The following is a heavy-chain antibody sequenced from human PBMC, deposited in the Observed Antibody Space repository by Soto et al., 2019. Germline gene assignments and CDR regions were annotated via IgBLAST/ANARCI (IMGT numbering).Heavy chain of an antibody. D-gene: IGHD3-10*01. J-gene: IGHJ4*02. CDR3: ATCYGSGTDCQEDYLAF. CDR1: GFTFTNAW. Sequence: PAGSVRLSCAASGFTFTNAWMSWVRQAPGKGLEWVGRVKRKTNGGTTDYAAPVKDRFNISRDDSKNTLYLQMNNLKTEDTAVYYCATCYGSGTDCQEDYLAFWGQGTPVTVSS. V-gene: IGHV3-15*01. CDR2: VKRKTNGGTT.